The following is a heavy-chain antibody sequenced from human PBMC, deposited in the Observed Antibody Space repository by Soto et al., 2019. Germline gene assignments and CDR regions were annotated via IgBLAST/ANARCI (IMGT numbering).Heavy chain of an antibody. D-gene: IGHD2-15*01. Sequence: PSETLSLTCNVSGASIYTYYWNWIRQSPGKGLEWIGYISDGGSTNYNPSLESRVTISLDTSKKQVSLKLSSVTAADTAVYYCARGVVVAATWFDPWGQGTLVTVSS. CDR3: ARGVVVAATWFDP. CDR2: ISDGGST. V-gene: IGHV4-59*12. J-gene: IGHJ5*02. CDR1: GASIYTYY.